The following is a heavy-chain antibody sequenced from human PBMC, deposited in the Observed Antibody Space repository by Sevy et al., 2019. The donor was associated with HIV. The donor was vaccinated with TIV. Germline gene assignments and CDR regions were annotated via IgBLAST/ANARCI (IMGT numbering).Heavy chain of an antibody. CDR2: FYYSGST. CDR1: GDSISGYY. Sequence: SETLSLTCTVSGDSISGYYWSLIRQPPGKGLEWIGYFYYSGSTNYNPSLKGQVSISVDTSKNQVSLKLSSVTAADTAVYFCARTSPYFYYGMDVWGQGTPVTVSS. D-gene: IGHD4-17*01. J-gene: IGHJ6*02. CDR3: ARTSPYFYYGMDV. V-gene: IGHV4-59*01.